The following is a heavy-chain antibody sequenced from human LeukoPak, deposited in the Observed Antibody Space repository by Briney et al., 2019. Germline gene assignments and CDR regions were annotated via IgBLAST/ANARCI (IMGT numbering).Heavy chain of an antibody. CDR2: ITGNGGRT. CDR1: GFTFSSYA. CDR3: VKIAVGY. V-gene: IGHV3-64D*09. Sequence: PGGSLRLSCSASGFTFSSYAMHWVRQAPGQGLEYVSTITGNGGRTYYADSVKGRFTISRDNSKNTLYLQMSSLRAEDTAVYYCVKIAVGYWGQGTLVTVSS. J-gene: IGHJ4*02. D-gene: IGHD2-15*01.